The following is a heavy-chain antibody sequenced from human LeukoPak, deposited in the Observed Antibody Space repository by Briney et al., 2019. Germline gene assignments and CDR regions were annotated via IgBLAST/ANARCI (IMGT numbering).Heavy chain of an antibody. CDR3: AGELWKPPYRYYGMDV. CDR2: IYHIGST. D-gene: IGHD3-10*01. CDR1: GGSITSYY. V-gene: IGHV4-59*01. Sequence: SETLSLTCTISGGSITSYYWTWIRQPPGKGLEWIGYIYHIGSTNYSPSLKSRVTISLDTSKNQFSLRLRSVTAADTAVYFCAGELWKPPYRYYGMDVWGRGTTVTVSS. J-gene: IGHJ6*02.